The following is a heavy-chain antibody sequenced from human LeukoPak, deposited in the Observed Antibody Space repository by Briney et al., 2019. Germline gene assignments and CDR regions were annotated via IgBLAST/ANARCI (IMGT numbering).Heavy chain of an antibody. CDR1: GFTSSTYW. CDR3: ARGQSSGWYPD. J-gene: IGHJ4*02. V-gene: IGHV3-74*01. CDR2: INNDGSST. D-gene: IGHD6-19*01. Sequence: PGGSLRLSCAASGFTSSTYWMHWVRQAPGKGLVWVSRINNDGSSTGYADSVKGRFTISRDNVKNTVYLQMNSLTAEDTAVYYCARGQSSGWYPDWGQGTLVTVSS.